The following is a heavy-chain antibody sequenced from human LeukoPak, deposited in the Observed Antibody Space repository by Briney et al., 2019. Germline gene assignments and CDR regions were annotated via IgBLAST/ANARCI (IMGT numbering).Heavy chain of an antibody. CDR3: ARGPDFWSAYEDC. CDR1: GFTFSSYS. J-gene: IGHJ4*02. CDR2: ISSSSSYI. Sequence: GGSLRLSCAASGFTFSSYSMNWVRQAPGKGLEWVSSISSSSSYIYYADSVKGRFTISRDSAKNSLFLQMNSLRADDTAVYYCARGPDFWSAYEDCWGQGTLVTVSS. V-gene: IGHV3-21*01. D-gene: IGHD3-3*01.